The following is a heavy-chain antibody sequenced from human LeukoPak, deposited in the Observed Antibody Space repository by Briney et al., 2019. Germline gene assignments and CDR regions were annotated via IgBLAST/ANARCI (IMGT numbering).Heavy chain of an antibody. V-gene: IGHV3-30*02. D-gene: IGHD3-10*01. CDR1: GFTFSSYD. J-gene: IGHJ5*02. Sequence: GGSLRLSCAASGFTFSSYDMHWVRQAPGKGLEWVAFIRYDGSNTYYADSVKGRFTISRDNAKNSLYLQMNSLRAEDTAVYYCARDEITMVRGVIITYWFDPWGQGTLVTVSS. CDR2: IRYDGSNT. CDR3: ARDEITMVRGVIITYWFDP.